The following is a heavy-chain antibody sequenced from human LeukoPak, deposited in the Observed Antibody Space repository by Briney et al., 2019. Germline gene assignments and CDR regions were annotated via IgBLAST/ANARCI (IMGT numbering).Heavy chain of an antibody. Sequence: GGSLRLSCAASGFTFSSYGMHWVRQAPGKGLEWVAVISYDGSNKYYADSVKGRFTISRDNSKNTLYLQMSSLRPEDTAVYHCARDLRIQYGVFDNWGQGTLVTVSS. V-gene: IGHV3-30*03. CDR2: ISYDGSNK. J-gene: IGHJ4*02. CDR1: GFTFSSYG. CDR3: ARDLRIQYGVFDN. D-gene: IGHD5-18*01.